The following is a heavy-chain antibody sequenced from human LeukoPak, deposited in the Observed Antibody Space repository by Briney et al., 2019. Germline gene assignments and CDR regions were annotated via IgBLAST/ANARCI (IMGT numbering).Heavy chain of an antibody. Sequence: PGGSLRLSCAASGFTFGSYWMHWVRQAPGKGLVWVSRINIDGSSTTYADSVKGRFTISRNNAKNTLYLQMNSLRAEDTAVYYCARDPVLDDYGGNSPYWGQGTLVTVSS. D-gene: IGHD4-23*01. CDR1: GFTFGSYW. CDR2: INIDGSST. V-gene: IGHV3-74*01. CDR3: ARDPVLDDYGGNSPY. J-gene: IGHJ4*02.